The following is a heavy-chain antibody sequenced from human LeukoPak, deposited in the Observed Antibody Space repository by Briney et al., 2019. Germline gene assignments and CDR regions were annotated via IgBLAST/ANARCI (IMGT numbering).Heavy chain of an antibody. CDR2: ISAYNGNT. D-gene: IGHD3-9*01. Sequence: GASVKVSCKASGYTFTSYGISWVRQAPGQGLEWMGWISAYNGNTNYAQKLQGRVTMTTDTSTSTAYMELRSLRSDDTAVYYCARAARYDILTGYYGVDYWGQGTLVTVSS. J-gene: IGHJ4*02. CDR1: GYTFTSYG. V-gene: IGHV1-18*01. CDR3: ARAARYDILTGYYGVDY.